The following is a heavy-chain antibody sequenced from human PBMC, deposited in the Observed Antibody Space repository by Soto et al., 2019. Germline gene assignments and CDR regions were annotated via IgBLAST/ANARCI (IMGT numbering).Heavy chain of an antibody. CDR3: AKVRYSSPMGYYYGMDV. Sequence: QAQLEQSGGEVKKPGSSVKVSCKASRVAFSKFIVTWVRQAPGLGLEWVGGIIPIFGTANYAQKFQGRVTITADESMSTSYLEGNNLRSEDTAVYYCAKVRYSSPMGYYYGMDVWGQGTTVTVSS. CDR1: RVAFSKFI. J-gene: IGHJ6*02. V-gene: IGHV1-69*01. CDR2: IIPIFGTA. D-gene: IGHD6-19*01.